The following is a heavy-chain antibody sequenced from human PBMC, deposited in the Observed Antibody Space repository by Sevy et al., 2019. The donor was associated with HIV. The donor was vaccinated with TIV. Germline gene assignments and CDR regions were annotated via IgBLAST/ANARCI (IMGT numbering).Heavy chain of an antibody. V-gene: IGHV4-39*02. Sequence: SETLSLTCTVSGDSVTTNTYFWGWIRQPPGKGLEWLGSMSNSGSTYYNPSLKSRVTISIDTSKNQFSLRLTSVTAAETAVYYCARETKGNQVLMKWFDSWGQGTLVTVSS. CDR2: MSNSGST. CDR3: ARETKGNQVLMKWFDS. CDR1: GDSVTTNTYF. D-gene: IGHD2-8*01. J-gene: IGHJ5*01.